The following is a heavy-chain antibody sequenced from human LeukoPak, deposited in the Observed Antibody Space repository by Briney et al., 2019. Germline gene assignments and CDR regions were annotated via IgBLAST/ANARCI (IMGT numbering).Heavy chain of an antibody. CDR2: ISGRTGAT. D-gene: IGHD5-12*01. CDR3: AKCGNSGCHLIDY. J-gene: IGHJ4*02. Sequence: GGSLRLSCAASGFTFTTNAMSWVRQAPGKGLEWVSAISGRTGATYYADSEKGRFTISRDNSKSTLYLQMDGLRAEDTAVYYCAKCGNSGCHLIDYWGQGTLVTVSS. CDR1: GFTFTTNA. V-gene: IGHV3-23*01.